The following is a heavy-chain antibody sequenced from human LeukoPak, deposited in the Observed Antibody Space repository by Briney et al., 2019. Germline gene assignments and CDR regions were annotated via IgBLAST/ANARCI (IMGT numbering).Heavy chain of an antibody. CDR1: GYTFTSYY. CDR3: ARGRLYGSGSYAGMGDAFDI. Sequence: GASVKVSCKASGYTFTSYYMHWVRQAPGQGLEWMGIINPSGGSTSYAQKFQGRVTMTRDTSTSTVYMELSSLRSEDTAVYYCARGRLYGSGSYAGMGDAFDIWGQGTMVTVSS. CDR2: INPSGGST. V-gene: IGHV1-46*01. J-gene: IGHJ3*02. D-gene: IGHD3-10*01.